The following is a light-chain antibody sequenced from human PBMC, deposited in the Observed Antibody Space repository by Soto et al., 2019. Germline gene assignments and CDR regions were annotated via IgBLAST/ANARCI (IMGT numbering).Light chain of an antibody. J-gene: IGKJ3*01. CDR3: QHYGTSAL. CDR1: QSVSSSY. V-gene: IGKV3-20*01. CDR2: GAS. Sequence: IVLTQSAGTLSLYPGERATLSCRASQSVSSSYLAWYQQKPGQAPRLLIYGASNRATGIPDRFSVSASGTDFTLTISRLEPEDFAVYYCQHYGTSALFGPGTKVDIK.